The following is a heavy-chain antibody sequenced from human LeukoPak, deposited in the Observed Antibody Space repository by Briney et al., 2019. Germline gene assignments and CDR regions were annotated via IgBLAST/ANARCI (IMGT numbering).Heavy chain of an antibody. J-gene: IGHJ4*02. CDR2: INPSTGGT. CDR3: ARDRNLYSGSFAS. CDR1: GYTFSGDY. Sequence: ASVKVSCKASGYTFSGDYVRWVRQAPGQGLERMGRINPSTGGTTYAQKFRGRVTMTRDTSVSTAYMELNRLTSDDTAVYFCARDRNLYSGSFASWGQGTLVTVSS. V-gene: IGHV1-2*06. D-gene: IGHD1-26*01.